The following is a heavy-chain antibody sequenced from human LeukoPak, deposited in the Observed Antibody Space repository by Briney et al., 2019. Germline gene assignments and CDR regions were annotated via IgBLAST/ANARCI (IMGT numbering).Heavy chain of an antibody. CDR3: ARHEDGDHPKASFDI. Sequence: GRSLRLSCAASGFTFSSYGMHWVRQAPGKGLEWVAVIWYDGSNKYYADSVKGRFTISRDNSKNTLYLQMNSLKASDTAIYYCARHEDGDHPKASFDIWGQGTMVTVSS. CDR2: IWYDGSNK. J-gene: IGHJ3*02. V-gene: IGHV3-33*01. D-gene: IGHD5-24*01. CDR1: GFTFSSYG.